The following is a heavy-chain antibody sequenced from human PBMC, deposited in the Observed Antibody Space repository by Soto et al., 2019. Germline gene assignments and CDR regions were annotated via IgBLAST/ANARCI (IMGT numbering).Heavy chain of an antibody. CDR2: IYYSGST. CDR3: ARGGSGWYVHGMDV. Sequence: SETLSLTCTVSGSSISSYYWSWIRQPPGKGLEWIGYIYYSGSTNYNPSLKSRVTISVDTSKNQFSLKLSSVTAADTAVYYCARGGSGWYVHGMDVWGQGTTVTVSS. V-gene: IGHV4-59*08. J-gene: IGHJ6*02. CDR1: GSSISSYY. D-gene: IGHD6-19*01.